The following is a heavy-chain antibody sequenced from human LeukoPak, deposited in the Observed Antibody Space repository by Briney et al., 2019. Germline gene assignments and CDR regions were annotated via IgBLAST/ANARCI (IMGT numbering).Heavy chain of an antibody. CDR2: ISYDGSNK. CDR1: GFTFSSYG. Sequence: GGSLRLSCAASGFTFSSYGMHWVRQAPGKGLEWVAVISYDGSNKYYADSVKGRFTISRDNAKNSLYLQMNSLRAEDTAVYYCVTTPYCSGGSCYSSDWGQGTLVTVSS. J-gene: IGHJ4*02. CDR3: VTTPYCSGGSCYSSD. D-gene: IGHD2-15*01. V-gene: IGHV3-30*03.